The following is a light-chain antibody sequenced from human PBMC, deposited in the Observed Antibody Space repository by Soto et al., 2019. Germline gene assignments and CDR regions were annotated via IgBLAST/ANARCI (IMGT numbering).Light chain of an antibody. Sequence: AIQMTQSPSSLSASVGDRVTITCRASQAIGNDLTWYQQKPGKAPNLLIFAVSSLQSGVPSRISGSGSGTDCTLTSSSLQPEDFATYYCLQDYNYPLTFGQGTKLEIK. CDR3: LQDYNYPLT. J-gene: IGKJ2*01. V-gene: IGKV1-6*01. CDR2: AVS. CDR1: QAIGND.